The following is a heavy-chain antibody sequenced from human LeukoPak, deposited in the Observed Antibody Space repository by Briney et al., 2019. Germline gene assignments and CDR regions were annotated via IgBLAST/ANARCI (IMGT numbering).Heavy chain of an antibody. D-gene: IGHD5-12*01. J-gene: IGHJ6*03. V-gene: IGHV3-48*03. CDR1: GFSFSSYG. Sequence: GGSLRPSCAASGFSFSSYGMNWVRQAPGKGLEWVSYIGSTTNSIYYADSVKGRFTISRDNAKKSLHLQMNSLRAEDTAVYYCARDEYSGLYYYMDVWGKGTTVTVSS. CDR3: ARDEYSGLYYYMDV. CDR2: IGSTTNSI.